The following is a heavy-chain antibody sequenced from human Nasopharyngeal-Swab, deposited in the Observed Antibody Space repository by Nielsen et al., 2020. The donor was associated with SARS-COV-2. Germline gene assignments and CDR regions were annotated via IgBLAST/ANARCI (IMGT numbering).Heavy chain of an antibody. CDR1: GYFLSSGYY. D-gene: IGHD3-22*01. J-gene: IGHJ5*02. CDR2: LSHRGNT. Sequence: SETLSLTCSVSGYFLSSGYYWGWIRQSPRKGLEWIGSLSHRGNTYYNPSLKSRVTMSLDTSKNQFSLNLRSVTAADTAVYYCARDYYYDSSGPYLPWGQGIRVTVSS. V-gene: IGHV4-38-2*02. CDR3: ARDYYYDSSGPYLP.